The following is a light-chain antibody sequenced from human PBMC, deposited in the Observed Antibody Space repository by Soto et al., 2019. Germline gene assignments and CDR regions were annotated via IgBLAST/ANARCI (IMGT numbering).Light chain of an antibody. Sequence: QSALTQPASVSGSPGQSVTISCTGPRSDIGDSNFISWYQHSPGKAPRLLIYEVNNRPSGVSKRFSGSKAGNTASLTISGLLDDDEADYFCAPFRRGTIFVFGSGTKATVL. CDR2: EVN. V-gene: IGLV2-14*01. J-gene: IGLJ1*01. CDR1: RSDIGDSNF. CDR3: APFRRGTIFV.